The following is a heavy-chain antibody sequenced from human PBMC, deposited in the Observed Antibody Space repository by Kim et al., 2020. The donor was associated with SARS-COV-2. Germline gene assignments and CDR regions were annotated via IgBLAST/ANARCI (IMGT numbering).Heavy chain of an antibody. D-gene: IGHD3-16*01. CDR1: GFIFSTYT. CDR3: ARANNHAYDY. Sequence: GGSLRLSCAASGFIFSTYTMHWVRQGPGKGLLWVSRINSDGSTTTYADSVKGRFTISRDNAKNTLYLQMNSLREEDTAVYYCARANNHAYDYWGQGTLVTVSS. V-gene: IGHV3-74*01. J-gene: IGHJ4*02. CDR2: INSDGSTT.